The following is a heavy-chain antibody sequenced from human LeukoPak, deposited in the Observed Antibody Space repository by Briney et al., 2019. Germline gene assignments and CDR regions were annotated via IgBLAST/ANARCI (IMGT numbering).Heavy chain of an antibody. J-gene: IGHJ5*02. CDR2: IFYSGIT. Sequence: NPSETLSLTCTVSGGSISSYYWSWIRQPPGKGLEWIGYIFYSGITNYNPSLKSRVTISVDTSKNQLSLKLTSVTAADTAVYYCARRDWGTRFDPWGQGTLVTVSS. V-gene: IGHV4-59*08. D-gene: IGHD3-16*01. CDR1: GGSISSYY. CDR3: ARRDWGTRFDP.